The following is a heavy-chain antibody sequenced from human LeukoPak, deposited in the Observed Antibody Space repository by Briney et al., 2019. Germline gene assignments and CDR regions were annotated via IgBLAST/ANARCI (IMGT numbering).Heavy chain of an antibody. V-gene: IGHV4-59*01. CDR2: IYYSGST. Sequence: SETLSLTCTVSGGSISSYYWSWIRQPPGKGLEWIGYIYYSGSTNYNPSLKSRVTISVDTSKNQFSLKLSSVTAADTAVYYCARSQVYCDSSGYYFEVYFDYWGQGTLVTVSS. CDR3: ARSQVYCDSSGYYFEVYFDY. D-gene: IGHD3-22*01. CDR1: GGSISSYY. J-gene: IGHJ4*02.